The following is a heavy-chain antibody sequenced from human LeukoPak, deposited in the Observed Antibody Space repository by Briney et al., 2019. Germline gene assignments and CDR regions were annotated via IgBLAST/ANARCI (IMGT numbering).Heavy chain of an antibody. J-gene: IGHJ3*02. CDR1: GFTFSSYS. Sequence: PGGSLRLSCAASGFTFSSYSMNWVRQAPGKGLEWVSSISSSSSYIYYADSVKGRFTISRDNAKNSLYLQMNSLRAEDTAVYYCARGAGIAVAGTESGRNDAFDIWGQGTMVTVSS. V-gene: IGHV3-21*01. D-gene: IGHD6-19*01. CDR3: ARGAGIAVAGTESGRNDAFDI. CDR2: ISSSSSYI.